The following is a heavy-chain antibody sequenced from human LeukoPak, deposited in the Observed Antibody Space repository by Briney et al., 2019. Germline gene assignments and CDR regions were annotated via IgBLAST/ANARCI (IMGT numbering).Heavy chain of an antibody. CDR2: IYTSGST. D-gene: IGHD1-26*01. V-gene: IGHV4-4*07. J-gene: IGHJ4*02. Sequence: RQPAGKGLEWIGRIYTSGSTNYNASLKSRVSMSVDTSKNQFSLKLSSVTAAGTAVFYCARENSGSYREFDYWGQGTLVTVSS. CDR3: ARENSGSYREFDY.